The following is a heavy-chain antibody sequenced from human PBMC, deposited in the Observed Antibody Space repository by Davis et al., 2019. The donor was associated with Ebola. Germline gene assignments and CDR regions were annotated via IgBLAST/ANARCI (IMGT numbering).Heavy chain of an antibody. V-gene: IGHV5-10-1*01. J-gene: IGHJ4*02. Sequence: ESLKISCKASGYTFTNNYITWLRQLPGKGLEWMGRIETSDSHSEYSPSFQGHVTISADKSISTFYLQWSGLQASDTAIYFCTRGHGWCDYWGQGTPVTVSS. CDR2: IETSDSHS. D-gene: IGHD6-19*01. CDR3: TRGHGWCDY. CDR1: GYTFTNNY.